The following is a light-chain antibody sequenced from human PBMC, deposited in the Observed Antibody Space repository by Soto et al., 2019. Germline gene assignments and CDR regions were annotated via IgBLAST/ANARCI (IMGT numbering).Light chain of an antibody. J-gene: IGLJ3*02. V-gene: IGLV2-11*01. CDR2: DVF. CDR1: SSDIGSYNY. Sequence: QSVLTQPGSVSGSPGQSVTISCSGTSSDIGSYNYVFWYQQHPGKSPKLIIYDVFKRPSGVPDRFSASKSGNTASLNISGLQTEDEADYHCCSYAGSHTLMFGGGTKVTVL. CDR3: CSYAGSHTLM.